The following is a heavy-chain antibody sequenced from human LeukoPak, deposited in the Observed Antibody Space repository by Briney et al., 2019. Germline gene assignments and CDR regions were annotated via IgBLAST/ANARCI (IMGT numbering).Heavy chain of an antibody. V-gene: IGHV3-74*01. J-gene: IGHJ3*02. CDR1: GFTFSSYW. CDR2: INSDGSST. CDR3: GRGQGQGFYI. Sequence: GGSLRLSCAASGFTFSSYWMHWVRQAPGKGLVWVSGINSDGSSTRYADSVKGRFTISRDNAKNTLYLQMNSLRAEDTAVYYCGRGQGQGFYIWGQGTNVAGPS.